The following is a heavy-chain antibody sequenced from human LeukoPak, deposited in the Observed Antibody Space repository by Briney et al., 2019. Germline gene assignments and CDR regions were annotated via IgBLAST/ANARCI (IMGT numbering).Heavy chain of an antibody. CDR1: GYPFRDSH. J-gene: IGHJ4*02. D-gene: IGHD2-2*01. V-gene: IGHV1-2*02. Sequence: ASVKVSCKASGYPFRDSHVHWVRQAPGQGLEWMGWINPSTGDTQYAQNFQARVIMTTDTSTSTAYMELRSLRSDDTAVYYCARDKAVRYQLLLDYFDYWGQGTLVTVSS. CDR3: ARDKAVRYQLLLDYFDY. CDR2: INPSTGDT.